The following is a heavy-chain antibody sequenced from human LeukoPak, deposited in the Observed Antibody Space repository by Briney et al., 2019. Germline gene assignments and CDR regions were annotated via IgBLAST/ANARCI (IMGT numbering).Heavy chain of an antibody. CDR3: ARMSTSSWFVCDY. CDR1: GFSFSSYW. J-gene: IGHJ4*02. CDR2: IKQDGGEK. D-gene: IGHD6-13*01. V-gene: IGHV3-7*01. Sequence: PGGSLRLSCAASGFSFSSYWMTWVRQAPGKGPEWVANIKQDGGEKYCVDSVSGRFTISRDNAKNSLYLQMNSLRAEDTAVYYCARMSTSSWFVCDYWGQGTLVTVAS.